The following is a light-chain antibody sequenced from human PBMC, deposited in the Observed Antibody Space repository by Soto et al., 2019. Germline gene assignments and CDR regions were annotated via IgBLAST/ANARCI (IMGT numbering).Light chain of an antibody. CDR2: AAS. J-gene: IGKJ1*01. V-gene: IGKV3-20*01. Sequence: EIVLTQSPGTLSFSPGEKATLSCRASQSVSSGYLAWYQQKPGQAPRLLIYAASTRATGIPDRFSGSGSGTDFTLTISRLEPEDFAVYYCQQYGSSPKTFGQGTKVDIK. CDR1: QSVSSGY. CDR3: QQYGSSPKT.